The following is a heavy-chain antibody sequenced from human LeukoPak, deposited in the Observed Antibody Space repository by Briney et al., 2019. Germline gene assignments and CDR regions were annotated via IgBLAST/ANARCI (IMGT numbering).Heavy chain of an antibody. D-gene: IGHD3-10*01. V-gene: IGHV4-39*07. CDR1: GGSISSSSYY. Sequence: SETLSLTCTVSGGSISSSSYYWGWIRQPPGKGLEWIGSIYYSGSTYYNPSLKSRVTISVDTSKNQFSLKLSSVTAADTAVYYCASGSYSAYWGQGTLVTVSS. J-gene: IGHJ4*02. CDR3: ASGSYSAY. CDR2: IYYSGST.